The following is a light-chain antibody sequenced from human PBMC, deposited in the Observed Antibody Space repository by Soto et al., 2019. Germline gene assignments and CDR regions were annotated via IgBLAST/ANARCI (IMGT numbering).Light chain of an antibody. J-gene: IGKJ1*01. Sequence: DILLTQAPGTLSCSPGERATLCCRATQSVSNYLAWYQQKAGQAPRLLIYDASTRATGIPDRFSGSGSGTDFTLTISRLEAEDFAVYYCQQYVTSSWTFGQGTEVDIK. CDR2: DAS. CDR3: QQYVTSSWT. V-gene: IGKV3-20*01. CDR1: QSVSNY.